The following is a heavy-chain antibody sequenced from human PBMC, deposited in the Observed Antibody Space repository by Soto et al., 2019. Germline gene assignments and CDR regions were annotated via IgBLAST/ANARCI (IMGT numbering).Heavy chain of an antibody. Sequence: PGESLKISCKGSGYSFTSYWIGWVRQMPGKGLEWMGIIYPGDSDTRYSPSFQGQVTISADKSISTAYLQWSSLKASDTAMYYCARHPGGGVLWFGEFEYYFDYWGQETPVTVSS. J-gene: IGHJ4*02. D-gene: IGHD3-10*01. CDR3: ARHPGGGVLWFGEFEYYFDY. V-gene: IGHV5-51*01. CDR1: GYSFTSYW. CDR2: IYPGDSDT.